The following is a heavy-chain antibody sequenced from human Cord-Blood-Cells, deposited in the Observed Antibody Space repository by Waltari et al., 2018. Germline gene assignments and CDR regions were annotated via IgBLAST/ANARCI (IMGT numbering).Heavy chain of an antibody. CDR2: IYYSGST. D-gene: IGHD3-22*01. J-gene: IGHJ4*02. V-gene: IGHV4-31*03. CDR3: ARDSDDSSGYYYDY. CDR1: GGSISSGGYY. Sequence: QVQLQESGPGLVKPSQTLSLTCTVSGGSISSGGYYWSWIRQHPGKGLEWIVYIYYSGSTYYNPALKSRVTISVDTSKNQFSRKLSSVTAADTAVYYCARDSDDSSGYYYDYWGQGTLVTVSS.